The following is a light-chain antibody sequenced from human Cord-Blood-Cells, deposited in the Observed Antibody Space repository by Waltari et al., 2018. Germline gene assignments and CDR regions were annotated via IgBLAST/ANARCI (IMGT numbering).Light chain of an antibody. CDR1: KLGDKY. J-gene: IGLJ1*01. Sequence: SYELTQPPSVSVSQGQTASITCSGDKLGDKYACWYQQKPGQSPVLVIYQDSKRPSGLPERFSGCNAGNTATLTVSGTQAMDEADYYCQAWDSSTYVFGTGTKVTVL. CDR2: QDS. V-gene: IGLV3-1*01. CDR3: QAWDSSTYV.